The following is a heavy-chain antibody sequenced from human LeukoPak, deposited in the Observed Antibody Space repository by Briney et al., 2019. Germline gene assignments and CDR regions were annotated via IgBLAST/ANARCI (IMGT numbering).Heavy chain of an antibody. V-gene: IGHV4-39*01. CDR1: SGSINNTNYY. J-gene: IGHJ4*02. CDR2: IYYSGRA. D-gene: IGHD5-18*01. CDR3: SRRGNNYGLLFDF. Sequence: SETLSLTCTVSSGSINNTNYYWGWIRQPPGKGLEWVGSIYYSGRAYYSPSLKSRATISVDTSKNQFSLKLTSVTAADTAVFYCSRRGNNYGLLFDFWGQGILVTVSS.